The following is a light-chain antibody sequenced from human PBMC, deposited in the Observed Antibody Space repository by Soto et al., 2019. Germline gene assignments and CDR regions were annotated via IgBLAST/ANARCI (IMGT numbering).Light chain of an antibody. CDR3: CSYAGSSXFVX. Sequence: QSALTQPASVSGSPGXSIXISCTXTSSDVGSYNLVSWXQQHPXKAPKLMIYEGSKRPSGVSNRFSGSKSGNTASLTISGLQADDEADYXCCSYAGSSXFVXFGGGTKLTV. V-gene: IGLV2-23*01. CDR1: SSDVGSYNL. CDR2: EGS. J-gene: IGLJ2*01.